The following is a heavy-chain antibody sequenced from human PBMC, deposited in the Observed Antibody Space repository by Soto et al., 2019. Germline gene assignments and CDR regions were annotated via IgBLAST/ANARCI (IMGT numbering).Heavy chain of an antibody. D-gene: IGHD3-22*01. J-gene: IGHJ4*02. CDR3: ARTPIYYYDSSGPEALYYFDY. CDR1: GGSISSYY. Sequence: SETLPLTCTVSGGSISSYYWSWIRQHPGKGLEWIWYIYYSGSTNYNPSLKSRVTISVDTSKNQFSLKLSSVTAADKAVYYCARTPIYYYDSSGPEALYYFDYWGQGTLVTVSS. V-gene: IGHV4-59*01. CDR2: IYYSGST.